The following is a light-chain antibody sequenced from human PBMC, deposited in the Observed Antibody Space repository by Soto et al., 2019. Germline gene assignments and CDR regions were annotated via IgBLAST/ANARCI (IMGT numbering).Light chain of an antibody. J-gene: IGLJ2*01. CDR1: SSDVGTYDY. V-gene: IGLV2-14*01. CDR3: SSYTRSSPVV. CDR2: DVN. Sequence: QSVLTQPASVSGSPGQSITISCTGTSSDVGTYDYVSWYQQYPGKAPKLMIYDVNNRPSGVSNRFSGSKSGNTASLTISGLQAEDQADYYCSSYTRSSPVVFGGGTKLTVL.